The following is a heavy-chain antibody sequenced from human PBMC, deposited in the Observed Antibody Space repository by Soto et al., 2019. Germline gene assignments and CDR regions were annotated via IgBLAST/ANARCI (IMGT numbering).Heavy chain of an antibody. J-gene: IGHJ6*02. CDR3: ARRSGSYHSFYYYYGMDV. CDR1: GYSLTKIW. D-gene: IGHD1-26*01. V-gene: IGHV5-51*01. CDR2: IDPGDSVT. Sequence: PGESLKISCKGSGYSLTKIWIHWVGQVPGKGLEWMGRIDPGDSVTTYSPSFQGQVTISADKSISTAYLQWSSLKASDTAMYYCARRSGSYHSFYYYYGMDVWGQGTTVTVSS.